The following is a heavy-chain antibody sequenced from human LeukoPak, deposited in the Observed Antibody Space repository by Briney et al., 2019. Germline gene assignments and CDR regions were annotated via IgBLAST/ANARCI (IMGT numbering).Heavy chain of an antibody. V-gene: IGHV3-7*01. CDR2: TNQDGSEK. J-gene: IGHJ3*02. CDR1: GFTFRKYW. CDR3: ARDPGFSAFDI. Sequence: PGGSLRLSCAPSGFTFRKYWVTWVRQAPGEGMKLVASTNQDGSEKYHVDSVKGRFTISRDNDKNSLYLQMNSLRAEDTAVYYCARDPGFSAFDIWGQGAVVTISS.